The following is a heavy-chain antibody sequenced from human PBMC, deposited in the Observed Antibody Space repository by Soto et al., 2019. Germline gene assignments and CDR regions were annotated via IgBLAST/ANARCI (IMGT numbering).Heavy chain of an antibody. Sequence: QVQLVQSGAEVRKPGASVKVACKASGYSFTSSGISWVRQAPGQGPEWMGWISTYNRNTNYAQKFQGRVTMTTDTYTSTDYMDLRSLRSDDRSVYYCARRVAGYFDSWGQGTRVPISS. D-gene: IGHD6-19*01. CDR1: GYSFTSSG. J-gene: IGHJ4*02. CDR2: ISTYNRNT. CDR3: ARRVAGYFDS. V-gene: IGHV1-18*01.